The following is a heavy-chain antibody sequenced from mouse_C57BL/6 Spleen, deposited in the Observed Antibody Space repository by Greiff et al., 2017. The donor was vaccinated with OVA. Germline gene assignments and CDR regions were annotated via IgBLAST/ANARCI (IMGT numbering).Heavy chain of an antibody. CDR1: GYTFTDYY. CDR3: ARGLRRGFDV. CDR2: INPNNGGT. J-gene: IGHJ1*03. D-gene: IGHD2-2*01. Sequence: VQLQQSGPELVKPGASVKISCKASGYTFTDYYMNWVKQSHGKSLEWIGDINPNNGGTSYNQKFKGKATLTVDKSSSTAYMELRSLTSEDSAVYYCARGLRRGFDVWGTGTTVTVSS. V-gene: IGHV1-26*01.